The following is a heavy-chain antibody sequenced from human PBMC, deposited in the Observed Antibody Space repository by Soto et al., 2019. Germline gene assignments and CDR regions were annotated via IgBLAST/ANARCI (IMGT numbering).Heavy chain of an antibody. CDR2: ISGSGGTT. J-gene: IGHJ4*02. CDR1: GFTFSSNA. D-gene: IGHD3-10*01. V-gene: IGHV3-23*01. Sequence: EVQLLESGGGLVQPGGSLRISCIGSGFTFSSNAMSWVRQAPGKGLEWVSAISGSGGTTYYADSVKGRFAVSRDNSNNTLYLQMNSLRAEYTAVYYCAKQRAGFGSGSGTYYFDYWGQGTLVTVSS. CDR3: AKQRAGFGSGSGTYYFDY.